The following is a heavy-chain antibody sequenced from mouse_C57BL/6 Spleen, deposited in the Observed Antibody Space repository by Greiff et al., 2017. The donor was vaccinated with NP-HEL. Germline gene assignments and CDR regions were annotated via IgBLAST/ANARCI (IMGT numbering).Heavy chain of an antibody. CDR1: GYSITSGYY. Sequence: LQESGPGLVKPSQSLSLTCSVTGYSITSGYYWNWIRQFPGNKLEWMGYISYDGSNNYNPSLKNRISITRDTSKNQFFLKLNSVTTEDTATYYCARDGLYGNYEGDAMDYWGQGTSVTVSS. J-gene: IGHJ4*01. D-gene: IGHD2-1*01. CDR3: ARDGLYGNYEGDAMDY. CDR2: ISYDGSN. V-gene: IGHV3-6*01.